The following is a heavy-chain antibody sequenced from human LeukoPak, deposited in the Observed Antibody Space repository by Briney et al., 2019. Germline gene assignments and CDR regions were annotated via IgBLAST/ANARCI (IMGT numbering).Heavy chain of an antibody. CDR3: ARDTYGDSSSWYTTFYYYYGMDV. CDR2: ISYDGSNK. J-gene: IGHJ6*02. D-gene: IGHD6-13*01. Sequence: GGSLRLSCAASGFTFSSYGMHWVRQAPGKGLEWVAVISYDGSNKYYADSVKGRFTISRDNSKNTLYLQMNSLRAEDTAVYYCARDTYGDSSSWYTTFYYYYGMDVWGQGTTVTVSS. CDR1: GFTFSSYG. V-gene: IGHV3-30*03.